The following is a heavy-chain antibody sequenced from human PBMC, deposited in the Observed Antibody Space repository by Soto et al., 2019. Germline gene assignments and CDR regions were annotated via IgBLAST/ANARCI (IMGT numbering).Heavy chain of an antibody. CDR2: ISYDGSNK. D-gene: IGHD6-19*01. CDR3: AKDSGQWLVLVGYFDY. V-gene: IGHV3-30*18. Sequence: SLRLSCAASGFTFSSYGMHWVRQAPGKGLEWVAVISYDGSNKYYADSVKGRFTISRDNSKNTLYLQMNSLRAEDTAVYYCAKDSGQWLVLVGYFDYWGQGTLVTVSS. CDR1: GFTFSSYG. J-gene: IGHJ4*02.